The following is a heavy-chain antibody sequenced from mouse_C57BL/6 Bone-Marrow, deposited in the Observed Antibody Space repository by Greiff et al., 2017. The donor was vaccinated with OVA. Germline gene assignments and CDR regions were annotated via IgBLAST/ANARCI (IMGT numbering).Heavy chain of an antibody. Sequence: QVQLQQPGAELVRPGSSVKLSCKASGYTFTSYWMHWVKQRPIQGLEWIGNIDPSDSETHYNQKFKDKATLTEDKSSSTAYLPLIILASEDSAVYYCARLWDYWGQGTTLTVSS. V-gene: IGHV1-52*01. CDR2: IDPSDSET. J-gene: IGHJ2*01. D-gene: IGHD1-1*02. CDR3: ARLWDY. CDR1: GYTFTSYW.